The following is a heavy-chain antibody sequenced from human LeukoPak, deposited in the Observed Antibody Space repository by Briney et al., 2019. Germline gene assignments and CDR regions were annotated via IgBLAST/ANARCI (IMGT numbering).Heavy chain of an antibody. Sequence: GGSLRLSCAASGFTFSSYGMHWVRQAPGKGLEWVAVISYDGSNKYYADSVKGRFTISRDNSKNTLYLQMNSLRAEDTAVYYCARRDIVVVPAAMVGGIDYWGQGTLVTVSS. D-gene: IGHD2-2*01. J-gene: IGHJ4*02. CDR1: GFTFSSYG. CDR3: ARRDIVVVPAAMVGGIDY. V-gene: IGHV3-30*03. CDR2: ISYDGSNK.